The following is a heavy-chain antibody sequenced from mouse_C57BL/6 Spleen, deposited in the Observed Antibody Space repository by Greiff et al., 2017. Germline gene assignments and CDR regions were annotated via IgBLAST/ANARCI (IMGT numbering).Heavy chain of an antibody. J-gene: IGHJ1*03. D-gene: IGHD1-1*01. CDR1: GFTFSDYG. Sequence: EVHLVESGGGLVQPGGSLKLSCAASGFTFSDYGMAWVRQAPRKGPEWVAFISNLAYSIYYADTVTGRFTISRENAKNTLYLEMSSLRSEDTAMYYCARQGDYYGSSGYFDVWGTGTTVTVSS. CDR3: ARQGDYYGSSGYFDV. CDR2: ISNLAYSI. V-gene: IGHV5-15*01.